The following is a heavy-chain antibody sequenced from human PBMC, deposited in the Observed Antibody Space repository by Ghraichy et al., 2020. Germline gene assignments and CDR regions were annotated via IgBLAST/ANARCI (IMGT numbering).Heavy chain of an antibody. Sequence: GGSLRLSCAASGFTFSSYAMSWVRQAPGKGLEWVSAIGGSGGSTYYADSVKGRFTISRDNSKNTLYLQMNSLRAEDTAVYYCASPVLRFLEWPLGIPSFDIWGQGTMVTVSS. CDR1: GFTFSSYA. V-gene: IGHV3-23*01. D-gene: IGHD3-3*01. CDR2: IGGSGGST. CDR3: ASPVLRFLEWPLGIPSFDI. J-gene: IGHJ3*02.